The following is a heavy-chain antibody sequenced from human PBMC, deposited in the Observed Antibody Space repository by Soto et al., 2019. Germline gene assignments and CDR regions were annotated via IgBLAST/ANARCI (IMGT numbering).Heavy chain of an antibody. CDR2: ISYDGNNK. CDR3: ARDGVSLTEYAWNYRTYCDY. D-gene: IGHD1-7*01. Sequence: QVQLVESGGGVVQPGRSLRLSCAASGFTYSTYTMHWVRQAPGKGLEWVAVISYDGNNKFYAESVKGRFTISRDSTKQTLYLQMNSLILDDTAMYYCARDGVSLTEYAWNYRTYCDYWGQGALVTVSS. V-gene: IGHV3-30-3*01. J-gene: IGHJ4*02. CDR1: GFTYSTYT.